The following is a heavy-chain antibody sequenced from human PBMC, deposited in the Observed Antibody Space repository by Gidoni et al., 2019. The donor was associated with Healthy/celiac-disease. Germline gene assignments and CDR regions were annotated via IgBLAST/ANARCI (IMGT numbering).Heavy chain of an antibody. D-gene: IGHD3-10*01. CDR1: GRSFGGYY. Sequence: QLQPRGAGLFKTSETLSLTCAVSGRSFGGYYWSWVRQHPGEGLEWIGEINHSGSTNYNPSLKSRVTISVDTSKNQFSLKLSTVTAADTAVYYCARGPRGVRGVSRFDPWGQGTLVTVSS. CDR3: ARGPRGVRGVSRFDP. J-gene: IGHJ5*02. CDR2: INHSGST. V-gene: IGHV4-34*01.